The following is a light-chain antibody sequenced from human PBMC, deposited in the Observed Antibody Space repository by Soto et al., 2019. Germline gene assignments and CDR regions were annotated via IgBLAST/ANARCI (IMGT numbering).Light chain of an antibody. J-gene: IGLJ2*01. CDR1: SSDVGSYNL. CDR2: EGS. Sequence: QSVLTQPASVSGSPGQSITISCTGTSSDVGSYNLVSWYQQHPGKAPKLMIYEGSKRPSGVSKRFPGSKSGNTASLTISGLQAEDEADYYCCSYAGSVVFGGGTKLTVL. V-gene: IGLV2-23*01. CDR3: CSYAGSVV.